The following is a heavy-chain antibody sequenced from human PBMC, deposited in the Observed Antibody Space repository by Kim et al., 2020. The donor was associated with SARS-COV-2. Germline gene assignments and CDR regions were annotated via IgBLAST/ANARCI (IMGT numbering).Heavy chain of an antibody. D-gene: IGHD6-19*01. J-gene: IGHJ4*02. CDR1: GLTVSSNY. CDR2: IYSGGST. Sequence: GGSLRLSCAASGLTVSSNYMSWVRQAPGKGLEWVSLIYSGGSTYYADSVKGRFTISRDNSKNTLYLQMNSLRAEDTAVYYCARDKVGSGWSDYWGQGTLV. V-gene: IGHV3-53*01. CDR3: ARDKVGSGWSDY.